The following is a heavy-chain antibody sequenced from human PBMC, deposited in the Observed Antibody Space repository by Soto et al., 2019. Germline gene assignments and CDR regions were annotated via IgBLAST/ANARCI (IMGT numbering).Heavy chain of an antibody. CDR3: VRDAAWSFDF. J-gene: IGHJ4*02. D-gene: IGHD2-15*01. Sequence: EMQLVESGGGLVQPGGSLRLSCAASGFTFSNQWMSWVRQAPGKGLEWVAKINEDGSAKFYVDSVRGRFTISRDNARNSLLLQMDSLRAEDTAVYHCVRDAAWSFDFWGQGTLVTVSS. CDR2: INEDGSAK. V-gene: IGHV3-7*01. CDR1: GFTFSNQW.